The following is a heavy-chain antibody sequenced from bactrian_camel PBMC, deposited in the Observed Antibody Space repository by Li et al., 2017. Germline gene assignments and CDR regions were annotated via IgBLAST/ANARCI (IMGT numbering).Heavy chain of an antibody. CDR2: IETDGTT. V-gene: IGHV3S9*01. J-gene: IGHJ4*01. CDR1: GYTSSDYC. Sequence: HVQLVESGGGSVQAGGSLRLSCAASGYTSSDYCMSWYRQVPGKARETIAIIETDGTTSYIDAVKGRFTISKDNAKNTVYLQMNSLKPEDTAMYYCAADSRPTIRCWDYDPYEYNNWGQGTQVTVS. CDR3: AADSRPTIRCWDYDPYEYNN. D-gene: IGHD4*01.